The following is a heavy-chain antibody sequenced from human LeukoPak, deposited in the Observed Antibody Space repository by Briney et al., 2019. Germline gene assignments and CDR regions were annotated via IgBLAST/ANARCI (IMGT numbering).Heavy chain of an antibody. CDR3: ASTNTAMVAFDY. Sequence: SETLSLTCTVSGGSISTNNWWTWVRQPPGKGLEWIGEIYHTGNTNYNPSLKSRLTMSVDKSKNQFALRLYSVTAADTAVYYCASTNTAMVAFDYWGQGTLVTVSS. CDR1: GGSISTNNW. J-gene: IGHJ4*02. CDR2: IYHTGNT. V-gene: IGHV4-4*02. D-gene: IGHD5-18*01.